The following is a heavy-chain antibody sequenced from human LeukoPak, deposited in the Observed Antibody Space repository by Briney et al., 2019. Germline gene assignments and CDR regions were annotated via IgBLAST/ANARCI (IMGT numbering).Heavy chain of an antibody. CDR1: GYTFTSYD. J-gene: IGHJ4*02. D-gene: IGHD6-19*01. CDR3: ARGPIAVAGYYFDY. V-gene: IGHV1-8*03. Sequence: ASVKVSCKASGYTFTSYDINWVRQATGQGLEWMGWMNPNSGNTGYAQKFQGRVTITRNTSISTAYMELSSLRSEDTAVYYCARGPIAVAGYYFDYWGQGTLVTVSS. CDR2: MNPNSGNT.